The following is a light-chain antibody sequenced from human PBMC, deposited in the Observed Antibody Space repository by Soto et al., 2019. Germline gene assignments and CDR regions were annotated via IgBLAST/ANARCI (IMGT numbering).Light chain of an antibody. J-gene: IGKJ4*01. CDR1: QSVGSSF. CDR3: QQYENSPLT. Sequence: EIVLTQSPDTLSLPPGEIATLSCRASQSVGSSFLAWYQQKPGQAPRLLIYRTSTRATGIPDRFTGSGSGTDFTLTISRLEPEDFAVYYCQQYENSPLTFGGGTKVETK. CDR2: RTS. V-gene: IGKV3-20*01.